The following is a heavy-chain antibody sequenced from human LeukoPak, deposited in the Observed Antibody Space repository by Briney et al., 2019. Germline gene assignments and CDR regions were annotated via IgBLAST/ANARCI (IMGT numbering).Heavy chain of an antibody. CDR2: IYTSGST. Sequence: SETLSLTCTVSGGSISSGSYYWSWIRQPAGKELGWIGRIYTSGSTIYNPSLKSRVTISLDTSKNQFSLKLSSVTAADTAVYYCARDSSLSGWFDPWGQGTQVTLSS. CDR3: ARDSSLSGWFDP. D-gene: IGHD3-10*01. CDR1: GGSISSGSYY. J-gene: IGHJ5*02. V-gene: IGHV4-61*02.